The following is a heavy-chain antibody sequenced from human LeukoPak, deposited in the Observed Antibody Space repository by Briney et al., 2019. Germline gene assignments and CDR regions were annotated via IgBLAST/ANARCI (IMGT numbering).Heavy chain of an antibody. V-gene: IGHV4-4*07. CDR1: GGSISSYY. J-gene: IGHJ4*02. CDR3: ARDIGALRQLVPPRAPEEYYYDSSGYYW. CDR2: IYTSGST. Sequence: SETLSLTCTVSGGSISSYYWSWIRQPAGKGLEWIGRIYTSGSTNYNPSLKSRVTMSVDTSKNQFSLKLSSVTAADTAVYYCARDIGALRQLVPPRAPEEYYYDSSGYYWWGQGTLVTVSS. D-gene: IGHD3-22*01.